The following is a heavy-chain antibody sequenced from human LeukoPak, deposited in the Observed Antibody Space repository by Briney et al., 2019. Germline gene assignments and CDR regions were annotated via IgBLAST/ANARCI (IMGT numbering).Heavy chain of an antibody. D-gene: IGHD1-26*01. CDR3: ARVTRLLYFDY. J-gene: IGHJ4*02. CDR1: GFTVSSNY. V-gene: IGHV3-53*01. Sequence: QSGGSLRLSCAASGFTVSSNYMSWVRQAPGKGLEWVSVIYSGGSTYYADSVKGRFTISRDNSENTLYLQMNSLRAEDTAVYYCARVTRLLYFDYWGQGTLVTVSS. CDR2: IYSGGST.